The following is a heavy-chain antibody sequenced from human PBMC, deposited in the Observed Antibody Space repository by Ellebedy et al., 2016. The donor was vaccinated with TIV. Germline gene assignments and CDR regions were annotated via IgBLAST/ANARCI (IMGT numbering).Heavy chain of an antibody. D-gene: IGHD5-24*01. CDR1: GGSVSSGSYY. J-gene: IGHJ4*02. CDR3: ARETMATNPGDY. CDR2: IYHSGST. V-gene: IGHV4-39*07. Sequence: SETLSLTCTVSGGSVSSGSYYWGWIRQPPGKGLEWIGSIYHSGSTYYNPSLKSRVTISVDTSKNQFSLKLRSVTAADTAVYFCARETMATNPGDYWGQGTLVTVSS.